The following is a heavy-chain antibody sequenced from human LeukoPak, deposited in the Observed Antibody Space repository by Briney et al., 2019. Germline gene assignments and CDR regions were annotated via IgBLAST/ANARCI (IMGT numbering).Heavy chain of an antibody. Sequence: ASVKVSCKASGYTFTSYDINWVRQATGQGLEWMGWMNPNSGNTGYAQKFQGRVTITRNTSISTAYMELSSLRSEDTAVYYCARSYYDFWSGYFVYFDYWGQGTLVTVSS. D-gene: IGHD3-3*01. CDR3: ARSYYDFWSGYFVYFDY. CDR2: MNPNSGNT. CDR1: GYTFTSYD. V-gene: IGHV1-8*03. J-gene: IGHJ4*02.